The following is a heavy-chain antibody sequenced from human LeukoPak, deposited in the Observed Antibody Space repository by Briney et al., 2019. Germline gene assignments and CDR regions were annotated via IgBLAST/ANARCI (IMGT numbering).Heavy chain of an antibody. CDR2: IWYDGSNK. V-gene: IGHV3-33*01. Sequence: GRSLRLSCAASGFTFSSYGMHWVRQAPGKGLDWVAVIWYDGSNKYYADSVKGRFTISRDNSKNTLYLQMNSLRAEDTAVYYCARDPYSSGVNWFDPWGQGTLVTVSS. CDR3: ARDPYSSGVNWFDP. CDR1: GFTFSSYG. J-gene: IGHJ5*02. D-gene: IGHD6-25*01.